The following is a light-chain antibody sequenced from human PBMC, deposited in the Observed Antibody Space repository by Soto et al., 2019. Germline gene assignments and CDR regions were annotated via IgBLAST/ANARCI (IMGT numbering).Light chain of an antibody. J-gene: IGKJ4*01. V-gene: IGKV3-20*01. CDR3: QQYGSSPLT. Sequence: EIVMTQSPATLSVSPGERATLSCRASQSFSILLGWYQQKPGQAPRLLIHGATTRATGIPDRFSGSGSGTDFTLTISRLEPEDFAVYYCQQYGSSPLTFGGGTKVDI. CDR1: QSFSIL. CDR2: GAT.